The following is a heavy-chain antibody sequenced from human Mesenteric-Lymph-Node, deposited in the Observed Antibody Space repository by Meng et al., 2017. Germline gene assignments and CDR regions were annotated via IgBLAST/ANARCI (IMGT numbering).Heavy chain of an antibody. D-gene: IGHD5-24*01. CDR2: IYPNGNT. J-gene: IGHJ4*02. V-gene: IGHV4-4*07. CDR1: GDSIRSND. Sequence: SETLSLTCTVSGDSIRSNDWNWIRQPAGEGLEWIGRIYPNGNTNYNPSLRSRVTIAIDTSNNQFSLKVNSVTAADTAVYFCARVRREMGTFISHPDSWGQGTLVTVSS. CDR3: ARVRREMGTFISHPDS.